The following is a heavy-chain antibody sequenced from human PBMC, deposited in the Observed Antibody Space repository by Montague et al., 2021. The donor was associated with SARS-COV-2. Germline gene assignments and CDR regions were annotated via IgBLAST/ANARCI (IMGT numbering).Heavy chain of an antibody. CDR1: RGSFSDYY. V-gene: IGHV4-34*01. CDR3: ASDFKNSYAMDV. J-gene: IGHJ6*02. CDR2: ISHSADT. D-gene: IGHD3/OR15-3a*01. Sequence: SETLSLTCAVYRGSFSDYYWTWIRQSPERGLEWIGEISHSADTNYNPSLRSRVTISVQTSKNQFSLTVASVTAADTAIYYCASDFKNSYAMDVWGQGTTVIVSS.